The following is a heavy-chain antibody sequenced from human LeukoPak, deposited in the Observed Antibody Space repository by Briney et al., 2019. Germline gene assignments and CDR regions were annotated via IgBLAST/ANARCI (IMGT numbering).Heavy chain of an antibody. V-gene: IGHV3-21*01. Sequence: GGSLRLSCAASGFTFSSYSMNWVRQAPGKGLEWVSSISSSSSYIYYADSVKGRFTISRDNAKNSLYLQMNSLRAEDTAVYYCARDYYDSSGYYPDAFDIWGQGTMVTVSS. CDR3: ARDYYDSSGYYPDAFDI. J-gene: IGHJ3*02. CDR1: GFTFSSYS. D-gene: IGHD3-22*01. CDR2: ISSSSSYI.